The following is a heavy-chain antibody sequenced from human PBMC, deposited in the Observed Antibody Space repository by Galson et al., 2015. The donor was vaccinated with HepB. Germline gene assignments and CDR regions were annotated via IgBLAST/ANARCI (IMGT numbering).Heavy chain of an antibody. CDR2: IYYSGST. J-gene: IGHJ3*02. CDR1: GGSISSSSYY. CDR3: ARHPVVAAAGNGAFDI. Sequence: ETLSLTCTVSGGSISSSSYYWGWIRQPPGKGLEWIGSIYYSGSTYYNPSLKSRVTISVDTSKNQFSLKLSSVTAADTAVYYCARHPVVAAAGNGAFDIWGQGTMVTVSS. V-gene: IGHV4-39*01. D-gene: IGHD6-13*01.